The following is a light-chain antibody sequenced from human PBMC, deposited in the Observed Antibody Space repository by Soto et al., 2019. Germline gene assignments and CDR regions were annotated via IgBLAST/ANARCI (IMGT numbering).Light chain of an antibody. V-gene: IGKV1-5*01. CDR1: QSISSS. Sequence: DIQMTQSPSTLSASVGDRVTITCRASQSISSSLAWYQQKPGKAPNLLIYDASSLESGVPSRFSGSGSGTEFTLTISSLQPDDFATYYCQQYNSYSPYTFGQGTKLEIK. J-gene: IGKJ2*01. CDR3: QQYNSYSPYT. CDR2: DAS.